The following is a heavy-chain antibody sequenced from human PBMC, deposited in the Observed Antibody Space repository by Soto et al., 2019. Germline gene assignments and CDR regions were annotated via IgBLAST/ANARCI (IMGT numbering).Heavy chain of an antibody. CDR2: INSDGSST. D-gene: IGHD1-26*01. V-gene: IGHV3-74*01. Sequence: EVQLVESGGGLVQPGGSLRLSCAASGFTFSSYWMHWVRQAPGKGLVWVSRINSDGSSTSYADSVKGRFTISRDNAKNTLYRQMNSLRAEDTAVYYCARGGSLTGYFDLWGRGTLVTVSS. J-gene: IGHJ2*01. CDR1: GFTFSSYW. CDR3: ARGGSLTGYFDL.